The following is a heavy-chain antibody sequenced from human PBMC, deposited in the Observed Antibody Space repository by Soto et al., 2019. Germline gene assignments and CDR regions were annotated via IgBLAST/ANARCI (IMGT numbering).Heavy chain of an antibody. D-gene: IGHD2-21*01. V-gene: IGHV3-15*01. CDR2: IKSKADGGTT. Sequence: EVQLVESGGGLVKPGGSLRLSCAASGFTFSNAWMSWVRQAPGKGLEWVGRIKSKADGGTTYYAAPVKGRFTISRDDSKTPLYLQMNSLKTEDTAVYYCTTVYSISEHFLDHWGQGTLVSVSS. CDR3: TTVYSISEHFLDH. J-gene: IGHJ4*02. CDR1: GFTFSNAW.